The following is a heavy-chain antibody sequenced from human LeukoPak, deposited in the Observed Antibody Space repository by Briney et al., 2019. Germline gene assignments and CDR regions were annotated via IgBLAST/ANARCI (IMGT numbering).Heavy chain of an antibody. V-gene: IGHV1-18*01. CDR1: GYILTDYG. Sequence: ASVKVSCKASGYILTDYGISWVRQAPGQGLEWMGWISAYNGNTDYAQNLQGRVVMTTETSTSTAYMELRSLRSDDTAVYYCAGSPADYWGQGTLVTVSS. CDR3: AGSPADY. CDR2: ISAYNGNT. J-gene: IGHJ4*02.